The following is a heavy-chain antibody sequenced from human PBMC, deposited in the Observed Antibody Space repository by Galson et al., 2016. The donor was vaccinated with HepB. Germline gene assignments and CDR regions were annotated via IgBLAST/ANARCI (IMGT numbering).Heavy chain of an antibody. Sequence: SLRLSCAASGFTFKNYAMTWVRQAPGKGLEWVSVISVSDYKTYYADSVKGRFTISRDNSKNTLFLQMNSLRAEDTAVYYCAKERGWNLPDYYYGIDVWGHGTTVTVSS. V-gene: IGHV3-23*01. CDR2: ISVSDYKT. D-gene: IGHD1-1*01. J-gene: IGHJ6*02. CDR3: AKERGWNLPDYYYGIDV. CDR1: GFTFKNYA.